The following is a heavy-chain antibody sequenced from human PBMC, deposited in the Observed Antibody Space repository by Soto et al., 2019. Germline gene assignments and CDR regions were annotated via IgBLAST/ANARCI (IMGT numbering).Heavy chain of an antibody. CDR2: LDNDGTNT. J-gene: IGHJ4*02. CDR1: GFTFSTYW. Sequence: GGSLRLSCAASGFTFSTYWMHWVRQAPGKGLVWVSRLDNDGTNTRYADSVKGRFTVSRDNGKNTVYLQMDSLRAEDTAVYYCARDGGTYFDHWGQGTLVTVSS. D-gene: IGHD3-16*01. CDR3: ARDGGTYFDH. V-gene: IGHV3-74*01.